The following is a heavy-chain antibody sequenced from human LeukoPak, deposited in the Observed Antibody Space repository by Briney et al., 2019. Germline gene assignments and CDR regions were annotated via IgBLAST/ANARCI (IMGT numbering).Heavy chain of an antibody. Sequence: GSLRLSFAPSGFTFSRHGMHWVRQAPGKGLEWVAIISNDGSRKYYAHSVEGRFTISRDNSKNTLYLQMDSLRAEDTAVYYCARDRAWNYFDYWGQGTLVTVSS. D-gene: IGHD3-3*01. V-gene: IGHV3-30*03. CDR1: GFTFSRHG. J-gene: IGHJ4*02. CDR2: ISNDGSRK. CDR3: ARDRAWNYFDY.